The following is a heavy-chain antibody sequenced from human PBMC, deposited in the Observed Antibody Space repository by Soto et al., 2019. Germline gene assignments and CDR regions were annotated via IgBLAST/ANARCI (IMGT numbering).Heavy chain of an antibody. CDR3: VRGPWLVGDVTSFDY. CDR2: IWNHGRED. D-gene: IGHD6-19*01. CDR1: GFHFSTYG. J-gene: IGHJ4*02. Sequence: QVHLVESGGGVVQPGRSLRLSCAASGFHFSTYGMHWVRQAPGKGLEWVALIWNHGREDSYADSVKGRFTISGDNSKNTLWLQMNSLRDDDTAVYYCVRGPWLVGDVTSFDYWGQGSLVTVSS. V-gene: IGHV3-33*01.